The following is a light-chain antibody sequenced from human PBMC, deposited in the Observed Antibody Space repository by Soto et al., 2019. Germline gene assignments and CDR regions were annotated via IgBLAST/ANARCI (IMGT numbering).Light chain of an antibody. CDR2: KAS. J-gene: IGKJ3*01. Sequence: DIQMTQSPSTLSASVGDRVTITCRASQSISSWLAGYQQKAGKAPKLLIYKASGLESGVPPRFSGSGSGTEFTLTVSSLQPDDFATYYCQLHSSYPLTCGPGTKVDIK. V-gene: IGKV1-5*03. CDR3: QLHSSYPLT. CDR1: QSISSW.